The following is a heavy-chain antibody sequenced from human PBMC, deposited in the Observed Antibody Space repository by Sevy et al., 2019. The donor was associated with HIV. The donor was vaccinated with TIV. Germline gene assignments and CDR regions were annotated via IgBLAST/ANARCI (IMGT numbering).Heavy chain of an antibody. CDR3: AKDSGGSGYDRLDY. CDR2: ISDNGGGT. D-gene: IGHD2-15*01. Sequence: GGSLRLSCAASGFTFSSYAMTWVRQAPGKGLEWVSSISDNGGGTYYADSVKGRFTISRDNSKNTLDLQMSSLRAEDTALYYCAKDSGGSGYDRLDYWGQGTLVTVSS. V-gene: IGHV3-23*01. CDR1: GFTFSSYA. J-gene: IGHJ4*02.